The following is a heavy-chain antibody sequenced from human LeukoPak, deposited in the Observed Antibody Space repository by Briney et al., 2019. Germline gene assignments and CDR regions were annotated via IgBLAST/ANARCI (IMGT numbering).Heavy chain of an antibody. D-gene: IGHD2-2*01. CDR3: AKGGPIVVVPAAGGYYYGMDV. V-gene: IGHV3-23*01. J-gene: IGHJ6*02. CDR2: ISSSGSNT. CDR1: GFTFSSYW. Sequence: GGSLRLSCAASGFTFSSYWMHWVRQAPGKGLEWVSAISSSGSNTYYADSVKGRFTISRDNSQNTLYLQMNSLRAEDTAVYYCAKGGPIVVVPAAGGYYYGMDVWGQGTTVTVSS.